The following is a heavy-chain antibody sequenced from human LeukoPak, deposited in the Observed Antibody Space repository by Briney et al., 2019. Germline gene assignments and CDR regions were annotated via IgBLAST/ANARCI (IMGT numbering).Heavy chain of an antibody. Sequence: GGSLRLSCAASGFTFTSYAMNWVRQTPGKGLEWVSALSGSGASTYYADSAKGRFTISRDNSKNTLYLQMNSLRAEDTAVYYCARSLGLSYYYYMDVWGKGTTVTISS. J-gene: IGHJ6*03. V-gene: IGHV3-23*01. CDR3: ARSLGLSYYYYMDV. D-gene: IGHD3/OR15-3a*01. CDR2: LSGSGAST. CDR1: GFTFTSYA.